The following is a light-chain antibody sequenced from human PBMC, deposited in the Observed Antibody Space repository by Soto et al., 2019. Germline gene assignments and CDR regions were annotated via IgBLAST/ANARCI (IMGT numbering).Light chain of an antibody. J-gene: IGKJ5*01. Sequence: DIQMTQSPTTLSASVGDRVTITCRASQNINSWLAWYQQKPGRAPKLLIYDASSLASGVPARFSGSGSGTEFSLTISSLQPDDFATYHCQQYYSYSYTFGQGTRLDI. CDR3: QQYYSYSYT. CDR1: QNINSW. CDR2: DAS. V-gene: IGKV1-5*01.